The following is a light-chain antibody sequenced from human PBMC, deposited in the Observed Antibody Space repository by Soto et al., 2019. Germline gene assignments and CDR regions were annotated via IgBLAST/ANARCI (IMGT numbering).Light chain of an antibody. Sequence: EIVMTQSPATLSVSPGERATLSCRASQSIRNNLIWYQQKSGQAPRLLIYGASTTATVIPARFSGSGSGTEFTLTISSLQSEDFAVYYCQQYDNWPPYTFGQGTKLEIK. V-gene: IGKV3-15*01. CDR1: QSIRNN. CDR3: QQYDNWPPYT. J-gene: IGKJ2*01. CDR2: GAS.